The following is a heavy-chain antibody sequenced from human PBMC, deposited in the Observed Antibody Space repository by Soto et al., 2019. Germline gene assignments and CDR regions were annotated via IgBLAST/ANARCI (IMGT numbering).Heavy chain of an antibody. V-gene: IGHV1-2*04. J-gene: IGHJ4*02. CDR1: GYTFTGYY. CDR3: ARDNGWTHTAMVYDY. CDR2: INPNSGGT. D-gene: IGHD5-18*01. Sequence: ASVKVSCKASGYTFTGYYMHWVRQAPGQGLEWMGWINPNSGGTNYAQKFQGWVTMTRDTSISTAYMELSRLRSDDTAVHYCARDNGWTHTAMVYDYWGQGTLVTVSS.